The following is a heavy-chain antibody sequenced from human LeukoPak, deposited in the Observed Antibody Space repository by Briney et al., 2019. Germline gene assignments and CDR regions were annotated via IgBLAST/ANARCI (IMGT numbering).Heavy chain of an antibody. Sequence: GGSLRLSCAASGNSWMHWVRQAPGKGLVWVSHINGDGSWTTYAGSVKGRFTISKDNAKNTVYLQMNNLRAEDTAVYYCVSFYETYWGRGTLVTVSS. CDR3: VSFYETY. CDR2: INGDGSWT. V-gene: IGHV3-74*01. D-gene: IGHD2-2*01. J-gene: IGHJ4*02. CDR1: GNSW.